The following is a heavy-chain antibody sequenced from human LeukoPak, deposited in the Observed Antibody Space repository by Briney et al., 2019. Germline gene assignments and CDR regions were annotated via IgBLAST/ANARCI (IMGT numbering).Heavy chain of an antibody. CDR3: ARVHVDTAMDYYMDV. Sequence: SQTLSLTCTVSGGSISSGNYYWSWIRQPAGKGLEWIGRIYTSGSTNYNPSLKSRVTISVDTSKNQFSLKLSSVTAADTAVYYCARVHVDTAMDYYMDVWGKGTTVTISS. CDR2: IYTSGST. V-gene: IGHV4-61*02. CDR1: GGSISSGNYY. J-gene: IGHJ6*03. D-gene: IGHD5-18*01.